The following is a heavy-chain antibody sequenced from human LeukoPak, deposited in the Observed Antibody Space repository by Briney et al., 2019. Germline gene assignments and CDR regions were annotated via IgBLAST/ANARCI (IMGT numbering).Heavy chain of an antibody. D-gene: IGHD2-2*01. Sequence: GGSLRLSCAASGFSVGSYAMSWVRQAPGKGLEWVSANSDSGGSSWYADSVRGRSTISRDNSKNTVYLQMQSLRAEDTAVYFCARDRYFPRDQFDYWGQGSLVTVSS. CDR1: GFSVGSYA. V-gene: IGHV3-23*01. CDR2: NSDSGGSS. J-gene: IGHJ4*02. CDR3: ARDRYFPRDQFDY.